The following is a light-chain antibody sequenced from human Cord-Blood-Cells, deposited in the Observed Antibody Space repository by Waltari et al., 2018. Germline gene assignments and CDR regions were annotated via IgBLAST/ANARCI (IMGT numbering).Light chain of an antibody. CDR3: SSYTSSSIYV. CDR2: EVS. V-gene: IGLV2-14*01. J-gene: IGLJ1*01. Sequence: QSALTQPASVSGSPGQSITLPSPGTSSDVGGSTSSSWYQQHPGKAPELMIYEVSNRPSGVSNRFSGSKSGNTASLTISGLQAEDEADYYCSSYTSSSIYVFGTGTKVTVL. CDR1: SSDVGGSTS.